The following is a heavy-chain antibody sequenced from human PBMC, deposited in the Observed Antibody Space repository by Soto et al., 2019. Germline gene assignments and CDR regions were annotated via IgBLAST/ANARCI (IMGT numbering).Heavy chain of an antibody. J-gene: IGHJ6*02. V-gene: IGHV1-69*13. CDR3: ARGGHSNNYYYYGMDV. CDR2: IIPIFGTA. Sequence: SVKVSCKASGGTFSSYAISWVRQAPGQGLEWMGGIIPIFGTANYAQKFQGRVTITADESTSTAYMELSSLRSEDTAVYYCARGGHSNNYYYYGMDVWGQGTTVTVSS. CDR1: GGTFSSYA.